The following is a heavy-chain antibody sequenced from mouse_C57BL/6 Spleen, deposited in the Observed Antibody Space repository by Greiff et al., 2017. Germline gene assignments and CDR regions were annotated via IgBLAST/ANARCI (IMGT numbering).Heavy chain of an antibody. CDR1: GFTFSDYY. V-gene: IGHV5-16*01. J-gene: IGHJ2*01. Sequence: LQQSEGGLVQPGSSMKLSCTASGFTFSDYYMAWVRQVPEKGLEWVANINYDGSSTYYLDSLKSRFIISRDNAKNILYLQMSSLKSEDTATYYCARADYDWFDYWGQGTTLTVSS. CDR3: ARADYDWFDY. D-gene: IGHD2-4*01. CDR2: INYDGSST.